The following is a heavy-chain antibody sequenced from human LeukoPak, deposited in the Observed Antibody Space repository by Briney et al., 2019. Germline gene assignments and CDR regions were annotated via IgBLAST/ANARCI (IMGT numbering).Heavy chain of an antibody. D-gene: IGHD5-18*01. Sequence: PGGSLRLSCTASGFTVSGNYMNWVRQAPGKGLEWVSVVYTDGNIYYADSVKGRFTISRDNAKTSLYLQMNSLRAEDTAVYYCARDGGYSYGKKGCFEKWGQGTLVTVSS. CDR1: GFTVSGNY. V-gene: IGHV3-53*01. CDR3: ARDGGYSYGKKGCFEK. J-gene: IGHJ1*01. CDR2: VYTDGNI.